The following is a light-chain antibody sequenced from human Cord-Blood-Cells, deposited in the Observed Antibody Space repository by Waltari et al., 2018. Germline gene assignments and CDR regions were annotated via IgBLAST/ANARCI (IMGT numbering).Light chain of an antibody. J-gene: IGKJ1*01. V-gene: IGKV1-39*01. Sequence: DIQMTQSPSSLSASVGDRVTITCRASQSSSSYLNWYQQKPGKAPKLLIYAASSLQSGVPSRFSGSGSGTDFTLTISSLQPEDFATYYCQQSYGTWTFGQGTKVEIK. CDR1: QSSSSY. CDR3: QQSYGTWT. CDR2: AAS.